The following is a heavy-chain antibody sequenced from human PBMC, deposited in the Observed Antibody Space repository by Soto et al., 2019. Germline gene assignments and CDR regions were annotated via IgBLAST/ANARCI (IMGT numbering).Heavy chain of an antibody. Sequence: GGSLRLSYAASGFTFSSYAMHWVRQAPGKGLEYVSAISSNGGSTYYANSVKGRFTISRDNSKNTLYLQMGSLRAEDMAVYYCARGQRSSSWYYFDYWGQGTLVTVSS. D-gene: IGHD6-13*01. CDR3: ARGQRSSSWYYFDY. J-gene: IGHJ4*02. V-gene: IGHV3-64*01. CDR2: ISSNGGST. CDR1: GFTFSSYA.